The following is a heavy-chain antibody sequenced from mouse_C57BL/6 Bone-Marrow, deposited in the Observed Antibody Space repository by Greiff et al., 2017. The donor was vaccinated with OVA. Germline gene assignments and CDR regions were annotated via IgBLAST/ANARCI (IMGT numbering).Heavy chain of an antibody. CDR2: IDPSAGET. J-gene: IGHJ1*03. V-gene: IGHV1-52*01. D-gene: IGHD1-1*01. CDR3: ARRYYGSSYGYFDV. Sequence: VQLQQSGAELVRPGSSVKLSCKASGYTFTSYWMHWVKQRPIQGLEWIGNIDPSAGETHYNQKFKDKATLTVDKSSSTAYMQLRSLTSEDSAVYYSARRYYGSSYGYFDVWGTGTTVTVSS. CDR1: GYTFTSYW.